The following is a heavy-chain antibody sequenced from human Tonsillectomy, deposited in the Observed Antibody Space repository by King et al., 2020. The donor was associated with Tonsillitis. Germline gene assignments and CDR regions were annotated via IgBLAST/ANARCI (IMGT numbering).Heavy chain of an antibody. J-gene: IGHJ6*02. CDR2: ISYDGSTK. Sequence: VQLVQSGGGVVQPGRSLRLSCAASGFTFSSYPMHWVRQAPGKGLEWVAVISYDGSTKYYADSVKGQFTISRDNSKNTLFLQMNSLRGEETAVYYCARVRLAWASADANVRAVGARGPTVTV. CDR3: ARVRLAWASADANVRAV. D-gene: IGHD3-10*01. CDR1: GFTFSSYP. V-gene: IGHV3-30*04.